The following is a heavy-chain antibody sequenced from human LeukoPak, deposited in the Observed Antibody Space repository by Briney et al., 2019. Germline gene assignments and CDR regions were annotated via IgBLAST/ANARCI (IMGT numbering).Heavy chain of an antibody. D-gene: IGHD3-3*01. CDR1: GFTFSSYS. Sequence: GGSLRLSCAASGFTFSSYSMKWVRQAPGKGLEWVSSISGSSSYIYYADSVKGRFTISRDNAKNSLYLQMNSLRAEDTAVYYCAKDKSPLEWLFSGDYWGQGTLVTVSS. V-gene: IGHV3-21*01. CDR3: AKDKSPLEWLFSGDY. J-gene: IGHJ4*02. CDR2: ISGSSSYI.